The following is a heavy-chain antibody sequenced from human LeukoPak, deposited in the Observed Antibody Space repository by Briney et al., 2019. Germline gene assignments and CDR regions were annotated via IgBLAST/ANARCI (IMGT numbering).Heavy chain of an antibody. CDR3: ARDLAATGWGYYDSSAMGY. Sequence: GSSVKVSCKASGGTFSSYAISWVRQAPGQGLEWMGWISAYNGNTNYAQKLQGRVTMTTDTSTSTAYMELRSLRSDDTAVYYCARDLAATGWGYYDSSAMGYWGQGTLVTVSS. CDR1: GGTFSSYA. CDR2: ISAYNGNT. D-gene: IGHD3-22*01. J-gene: IGHJ4*02. V-gene: IGHV1-18*01.